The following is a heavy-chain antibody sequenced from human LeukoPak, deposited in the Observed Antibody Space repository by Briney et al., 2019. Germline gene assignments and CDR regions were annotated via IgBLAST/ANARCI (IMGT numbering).Heavy chain of an antibody. Sequence: GGSLRLSCAASGFTFSSYAMHWVRQAPGKGLEWVAVISYDGSNKYYADSVKGRFTISRDNSKNSLYLQMNSLRLGDTALYYCATDCSGNRCYSLWGQGTLVTVSS. CDR3: ATDCSGNRCYSL. CDR1: GFTFSSYA. J-gene: IGHJ4*02. CDR2: ISYDGSNK. V-gene: IGHV3-30-3*01. D-gene: IGHD2-15*01.